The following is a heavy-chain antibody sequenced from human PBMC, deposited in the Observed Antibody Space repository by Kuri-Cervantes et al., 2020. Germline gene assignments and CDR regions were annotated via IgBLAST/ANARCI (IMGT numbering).Heavy chain of an antibody. Sequence: ESLKISCTVSGGSIRNNYWSWIRQPAGKGLEWIGRVDSSGNANYNPSLKSRVTISVDTSKNQFSLKLSSVTAADTAVYYCARGGSAASWGQGILVTVSS. J-gene: IGHJ5*02. CDR1: GGSIRNNY. V-gene: IGHV4-4*07. D-gene: IGHD6-25*01. CDR2: VDSSGNA. CDR3: ARGGSAAS.